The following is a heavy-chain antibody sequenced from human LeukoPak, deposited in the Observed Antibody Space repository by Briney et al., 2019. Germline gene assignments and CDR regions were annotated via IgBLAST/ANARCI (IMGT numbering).Heavy chain of an antibody. D-gene: IGHD3-3*01. J-gene: IGHJ4*02. CDR3: AKDPTSAFGVVIGGVDY. V-gene: IGHV3-23*01. CDR2: ISGSGGST. Sequence: PGGSQRLSCAASGFTFSSYAMSWVRQAPGKGLEWVSAISGSGGSTYYADSVKGRFTISRDNSKNTLYLQMNSLRAEDTAVYYCAKDPTSAFGVVIGGVDYWGQGTLVTVSS. CDR1: GFTFSSYA.